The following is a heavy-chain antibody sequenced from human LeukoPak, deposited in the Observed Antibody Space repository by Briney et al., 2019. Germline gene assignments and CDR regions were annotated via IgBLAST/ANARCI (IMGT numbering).Heavy chain of an antibody. CDR3: ARGHKGYSSSWYRRADWFDP. D-gene: IGHD6-13*01. CDR2: IYHSGST. V-gene: IGHV4-38-2*02. CDR1: GYSISSGYY. J-gene: IGHJ5*02. Sequence: SETLSLTCTVSGYSISSGYYWGWIRQPPGKGLEWIGSIYHSGSTYHNPSLKSRVTISVDTSKNQFSLKLSSVTAADTAVYYCARGHKGYSSSWYRRADWFDPWGQGTLVTVSS.